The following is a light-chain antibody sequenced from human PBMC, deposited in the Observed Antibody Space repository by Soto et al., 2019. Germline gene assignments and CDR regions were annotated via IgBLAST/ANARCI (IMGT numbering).Light chain of an antibody. CDR3: NSYTTSGTYV. J-gene: IGLJ1*01. V-gene: IGLV2-14*01. CDR2: DVS. Sequence: QSALTQPASVSGSPGQPITISCTGTSSDVGGYNYVSWYQQHPGKAPKVMIYDVSNRPSGVSNRFSGSKSGNTASLTISGLQAEDEADYYCNSYTTSGTYVFGTGTKLTVL. CDR1: SSDVGGYNY.